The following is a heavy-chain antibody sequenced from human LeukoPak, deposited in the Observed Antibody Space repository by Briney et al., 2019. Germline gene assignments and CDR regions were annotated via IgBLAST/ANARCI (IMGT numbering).Heavy chain of an antibody. CDR1: GFTFSSCA. CDR3: TKRPVVVITTPYFDY. J-gene: IGHJ4*02. CDR2: ISGSGTST. D-gene: IGHD3-22*01. V-gene: IGHV3-23*01. Sequence: GGSLRLSCAASGFTFSSCAMSGVRQAPGKGLEGVSSISGSGTSTYYADSVKGRFTISRDNSKNTLFLQMNSLRAEDAAVYYCTKRPVVVITTPYFDYWGQGTLVTVSS.